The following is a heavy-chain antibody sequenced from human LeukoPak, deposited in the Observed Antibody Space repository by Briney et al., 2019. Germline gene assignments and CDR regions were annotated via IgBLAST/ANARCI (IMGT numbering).Heavy chain of an antibody. CDR2: ISSSSSTI. CDR1: GFTFSSYS. CDR3: ARRSEWFDP. V-gene: IGHV3-48*04. Sequence: GGSLRLSCAASGFTFSSYSMNWVRQAPGKGLEWVSYISSSSSTIYYADSVKGRFTISRDNAKNSLSLQMNSLRAEDTAVYYCARRSEWFDPWGQGTLVTVSS. J-gene: IGHJ5*02.